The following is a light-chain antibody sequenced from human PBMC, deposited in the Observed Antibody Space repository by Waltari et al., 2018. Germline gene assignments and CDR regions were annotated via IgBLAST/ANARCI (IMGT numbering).Light chain of an antibody. CDR2: RAS. CDR3: QQHGTLPAT. Sequence: IVLTQSPGTASLSPAERVTPSCRASQSVGSSSLAWYQQKPGQAPRLVIYRASRRATGIPDRFSGSGSGTDFSLTISRLEPEDFAVYYCQQHGTLPATFGQGTKVEIK. V-gene: IGKV3-20*01. CDR1: QSVGSSS. J-gene: IGKJ1*01.